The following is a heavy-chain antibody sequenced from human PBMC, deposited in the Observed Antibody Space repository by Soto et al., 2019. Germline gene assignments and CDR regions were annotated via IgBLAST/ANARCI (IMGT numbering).Heavy chain of an antibody. Sequence: VQLLESGGGVVQPGGSLRLACTASGFTFNHYAMTWVRQAPGRGLEWVAAVSGGGGSKKYADSVKGRFIISRDNSNSTLYLQMDSLAGEDTAVYYGAKRSTVTTSLDFYYSGFDVWGQETTVTVSS. J-gene: IGHJ6*01. D-gene: IGHD4-17*01. CDR1: GFTFNHYA. V-gene: IGHV3-23*01. CDR3: AKRSTVTTSLDFYYSGFDV. CDR2: VSGGGGSK.